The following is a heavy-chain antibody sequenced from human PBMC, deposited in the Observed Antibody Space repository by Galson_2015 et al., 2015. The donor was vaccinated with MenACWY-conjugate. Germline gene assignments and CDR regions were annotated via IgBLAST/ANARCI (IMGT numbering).Heavy chain of an antibody. CDR3: ARGDGVRLTAYYYYYYYMDV. J-gene: IGHJ6*03. V-gene: IGHV1-2*04. CDR1: GYTFTGYY. Sequence: VKVSCKASGYTFTGYYMHWVRQAPGQGLEWMGRINPNSGGTNYAQKFQGWVTMTRDTSISTAYMELSRLRSDDTAVYYCARGDGVRLTAYYYYYYYMDVWGKGTTVTVSS. CDR2: INPNSGGT. D-gene: IGHD2-21*02.